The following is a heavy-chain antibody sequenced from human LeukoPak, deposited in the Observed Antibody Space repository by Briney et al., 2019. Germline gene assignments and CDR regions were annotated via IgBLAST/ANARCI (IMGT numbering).Heavy chain of an antibody. D-gene: IGHD3-22*01. V-gene: IGHV4-30-2*01. J-gene: IGHJ4*02. CDR3: AVTYYYDSSGYYFDY. CDR2: IYHSGST. CDR1: GGSISSGGYY. Sequence: SETLSLTCTVSGGSISSGGYYWSWIRQPPGKGLEWIGYIYHSGSTYYNPSLKSRVTMSVDTSKSQFSLKLSSVTAADTAVYHCAVTYYYDSSGYYFDYWGQGTLVTVSS.